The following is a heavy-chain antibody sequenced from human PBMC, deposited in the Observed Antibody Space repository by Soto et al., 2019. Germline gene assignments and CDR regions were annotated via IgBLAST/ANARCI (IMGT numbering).Heavy chain of an antibody. CDR3: ARHLAAGDS. Sequence: QVQLVQSGAEVKKPGASVRVSCKASGYTFTSYYIHWVRQAPGQGLEWMAIVNPTGGSTNYAQKFQGTVTVTFDTSTRTVFMELNSLRYEDTAVYYCARHLAAGDSWGQGTLVTVSS. J-gene: IGHJ4*02. D-gene: IGHD6-25*01. CDR1: GYTFTSYY. CDR2: VNPTGGST. V-gene: IGHV1-46*03.